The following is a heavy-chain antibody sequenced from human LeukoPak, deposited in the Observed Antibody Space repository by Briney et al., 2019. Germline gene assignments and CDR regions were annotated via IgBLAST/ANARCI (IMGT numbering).Heavy chain of an antibody. CDR3: ARDPHCSGGSCYSGLHY. J-gene: IGHJ4*02. D-gene: IGHD2-15*01. CDR2: ISYDGSNK. CDR1: GFTFSSYA. V-gene: IGHV3-30*04. Sequence: PGGSLRLSCAASGFTFSSYAMHWVRQAPGKGLEWVAVISYDGSNKYYADSVKGRFTISRDNSRNTLYLQMNSLRPEDTAVYYCARDPHCSGGSCYSGLHYWGQGTLVTVSS.